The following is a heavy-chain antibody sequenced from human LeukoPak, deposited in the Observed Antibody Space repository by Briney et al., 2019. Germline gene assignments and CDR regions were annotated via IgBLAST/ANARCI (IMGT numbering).Heavy chain of an antibody. CDR2: INPSGSSA. D-gene: IGHD6-13*01. V-gene: IGHV1-46*01. CDR3: AREWAAGTKIDY. Sequence: ASVKVSCKASGYSFTSYYMHWVRQAPGQGLEWMGFINPSGSSAAYAQKFQGRLTMTRDMFTSTDYMELTSLTSDDTAVYYCAREWAAGTKIDYWGQGTLVTVSS. J-gene: IGHJ4*02. CDR1: GYSFTSYY.